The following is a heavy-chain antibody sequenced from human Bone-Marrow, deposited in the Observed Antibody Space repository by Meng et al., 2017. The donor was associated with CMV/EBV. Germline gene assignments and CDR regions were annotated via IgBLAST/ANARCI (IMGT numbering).Heavy chain of an antibody. CDR2: ISGSGGST. Sequence: GESLKISCAASGFTFDDYAMHWVRQAPGKGLEWVSAISGSGGSTYYADSVKGRFTISRDNSKNTLYLQMNSLRAEDTAVYYCAKSGVTDYWGQGTLVTVSS. D-gene: IGHD1-26*01. CDR3: AKSGVTDY. CDR1: GFTFDDYA. V-gene: IGHV3-23*01. J-gene: IGHJ4*02.